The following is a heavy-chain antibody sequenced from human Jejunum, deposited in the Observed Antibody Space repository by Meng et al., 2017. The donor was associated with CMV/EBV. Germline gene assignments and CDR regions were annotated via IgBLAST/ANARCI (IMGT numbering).Heavy chain of an antibody. Sequence: QTGPGVKKPVSSVSVSCKASGYTLGSYGICWVRQAPGQGLEWMGWFVNYVDTYPAPKFQGRVTMTTDTHTNTAFMELRSLTSDDTAVYYCASGTPGRSYCDYWGRGTVVTVSS. J-gene: IGHJ4*02. V-gene: IGHV1-18*01. CDR1: GYTLGSYG. D-gene: IGHD2-15*01. CDR2: FVNYVDT. CDR3: ASGTPGRSYCDY.